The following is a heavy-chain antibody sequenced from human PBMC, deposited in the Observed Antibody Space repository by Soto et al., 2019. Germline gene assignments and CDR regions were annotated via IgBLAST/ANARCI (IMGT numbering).Heavy chain of an antibody. D-gene: IGHD5-12*01. CDR3: ARLTRGVYDLDRLWEKFDY. CDR1: GFSLSSIGMG. CDR2: IYWDEDK. Sequence: QITVKESGLTLVKPTETLTLTCTFSGFSLSSIGMGVGWIRQPPGKALEWLALIYWDEDKRYSPSLHSRLTITKDPSKNQVDLTMTNMDPVDTATYYCARLTRGVYDLDRLWEKFDYWGQGALVTVSS. V-gene: IGHV2-5*02. J-gene: IGHJ4*02.